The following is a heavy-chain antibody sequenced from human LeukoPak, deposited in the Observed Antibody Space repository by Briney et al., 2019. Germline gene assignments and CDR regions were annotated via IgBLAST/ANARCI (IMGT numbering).Heavy chain of an antibody. CDR2: MNPNSGNT. D-gene: IGHD3-10*01. Sequence: GASVKVSCRASGYTFTSYDINWVRQATGQGLEWMGWMNPNSGNTGYAQKFQGRVTMTRNTSISTAYMELSSLRSEDTAVYYCARGFMVRGVYNWFDPWGQGTLVTVSS. CDR1: GYTFTSYD. V-gene: IGHV1-8*01. J-gene: IGHJ5*02. CDR3: ARGFMVRGVYNWFDP.